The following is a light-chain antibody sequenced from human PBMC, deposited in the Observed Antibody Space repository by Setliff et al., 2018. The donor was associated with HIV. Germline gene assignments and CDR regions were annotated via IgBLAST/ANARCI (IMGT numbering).Light chain of an antibody. J-gene: IGLJ1*01. V-gene: IGLV2-11*01. CDR1: SSDVGGYNY. Sequence: QPALTQPRSVSGSPGQSVTISCTGTSSDVGGYNYVSWYQQHPGKAPKLIIYDVSKRPSGVPDRFSGSKSANTASLTISGLQAEDEADYYCCSYAGSYTHVFGTGTKVTVL. CDR3: CSYAGSYTHV. CDR2: DVS.